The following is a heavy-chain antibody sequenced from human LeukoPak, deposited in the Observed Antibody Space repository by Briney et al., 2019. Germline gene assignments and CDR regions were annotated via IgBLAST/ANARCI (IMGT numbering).Heavy chain of an antibody. J-gene: IGHJ3*02. Sequence: GRSLRLSCAASGFTFDNYAMHWVRQAPGKGLEWVSYISWNSGLKGYADSVKGQFTISRDNAKNSLVLQMNSLTTEDTALYYCAKLGGSFDIWGQGTMVVVSS. CDR2: ISWNSGLK. CDR1: GFTFDNYA. CDR3: AKLGGSFDI. D-gene: IGHD3-16*01. V-gene: IGHV3-9*01.